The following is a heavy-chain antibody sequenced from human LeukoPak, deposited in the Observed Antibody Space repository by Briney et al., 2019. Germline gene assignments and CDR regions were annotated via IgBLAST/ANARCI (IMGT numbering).Heavy chain of an antibody. CDR1: GFTFSKFA. D-gene: IGHD1-1*01. CDR3: ARAPGYGAAYYFDY. CDR2: VSYDGSYK. Sequence: GGSLRLSCAAAGFTFSKFAMHWVRQAPGKGLEWVAVVSYDGSYKYYADSVKGRFTISRDNSKNTLYLQMNSLRAEDTAVYYCARAPGYGAAYYFDYWGQGTLVAVSS. J-gene: IGHJ4*02. V-gene: IGHV3-30*04.